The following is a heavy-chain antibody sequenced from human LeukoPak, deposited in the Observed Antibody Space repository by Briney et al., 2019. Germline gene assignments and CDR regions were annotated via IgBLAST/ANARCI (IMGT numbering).Heavy chain of an antibody. CDR3: AKEGVAAAGTGFDY. Sequence: GGSLRLSCAASGFSFSSYAMSWVRQTPEKGLEWVSGISGSGGNTYYADSVKGRFTISRDNSKNTLYLQMNSLRAEDTAVYYCAKEGVAAAGTGFDYWGQGTLVTVSS. D-gene: IGHD6-13*01. J-gene: IGHJ4*02. V-gene: IGHV3-23*01. CDR1: GFSFSSYA. CDR2: ISGSGGNT.